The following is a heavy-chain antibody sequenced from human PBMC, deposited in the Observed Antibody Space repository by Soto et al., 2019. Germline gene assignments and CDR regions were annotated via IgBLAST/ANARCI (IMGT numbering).Heavy chain of an antibody. CDR1: GGSISSSNW. J-gene: IGHJ6*02. D-gene: IGHD6-13*01. CDR2: IYHSGST. CDR3: ARDSVIAAAGSYYYYGMDV. Sequence: SETLSLTCDVSGGSISSSNWWSWVRQPPGKGLEWIGEIYHSGSTNYNPYLKSRVTISVDKSKNQFSLKLSSVTAADTAVYYCARDSVIAAAGSYYYYGMDVWGQGTTVT. V-gene: IGHV4-4*02.